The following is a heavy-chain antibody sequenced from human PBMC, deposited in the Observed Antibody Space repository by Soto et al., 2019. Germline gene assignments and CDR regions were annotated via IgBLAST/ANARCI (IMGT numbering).Heavy chain of an antibody. CDR1: GYTFTSYG. J-gene: IGHJ6*02. Sequence: QVQLVQSGAEVKKPGASVKVSCKASGYTFTSYGISWVRQAPGQGLEWMGWISAYNGNTNYAQKLKGRVTMTTDTSTSTGDMELRSLRPDDTAVYYCARRWALPRGGSDHHYDDMAVGGQGTTVTVSS. D-gene: IGHD1-26*01. V-gene: IGHV1-18*01. CDR2: ISAYNGNT. CDR3: ARRWALPRGGSDHHYDDMAV.